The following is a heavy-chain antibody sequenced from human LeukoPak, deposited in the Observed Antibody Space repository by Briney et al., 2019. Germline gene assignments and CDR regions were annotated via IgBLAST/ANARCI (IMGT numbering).Heavy chain of an antibody. Sequence: PSETLSLTCTVSGDSISSYYWSWIRQPPGKGLEWIGYIYYSGSTNYNPSLKSRVTISVDTSKNQFSLKPSSVTAADTAVYYCARDRSSIAARGMDVWGKGTTVTVSS. D-gene: IGHD6-6*01. CDR2: IYYSGST. J-gene: IGHJ6*04. CDR3: ARDRSSIAARGMDV. CDR1: GDSISSYY. V-gene: IGHV4-59*01.